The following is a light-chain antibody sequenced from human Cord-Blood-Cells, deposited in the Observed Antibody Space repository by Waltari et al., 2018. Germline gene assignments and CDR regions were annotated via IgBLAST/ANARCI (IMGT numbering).Light chain of an antibody. CDR3: QQSYSTPLFT. J-gene: IGKJ3*01. CDR2: AAS. Sequence: DIQMTQSPSSLSASVGDRVTITCGASQSISSYLNWYQQKPGKAPKLLIYAASSLQSGVPSRFSGSVSGTDFTLTISSLQPEDFATYYCQQSYSTPLFTFGPGTKVDIK. V-gene: IGKV1-39*01. CDR1: QSISSY.